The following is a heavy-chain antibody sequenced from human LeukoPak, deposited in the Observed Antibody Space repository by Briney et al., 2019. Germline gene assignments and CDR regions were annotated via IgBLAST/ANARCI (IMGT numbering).Heavy chain of an antibody. CDR1: GGSFSGYY. D-gene: IGHD3-16*01. J-gene: IGHJ5*02. CDR2: INHSGST. CDR3: ARGPGLRLYH. V-gene: IGHV4-34*01. Sequence: SETLSLTCAVYGGSFSGYYWSWIRQPPGKGLEWIGEINHSGSTNYNPSLKSRVTISVDTSKNQFSLKLSSVTAADTAVYYCARGPGLRLYHWGQGTLVTVSS.